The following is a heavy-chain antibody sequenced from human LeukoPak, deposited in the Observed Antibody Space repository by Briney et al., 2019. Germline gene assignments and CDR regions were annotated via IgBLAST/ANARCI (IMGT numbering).Heavy chain of an antibody. CDR1: GGSISSYY. J-gene: IGHJ5*02. CDR2: IYYSGST. Sequence: SETLSLTCTVSGGSISSYYWSWIRQPPGKGLEWIGYIYYSGSTNYNPSLKSRVTISVDTSKNQFSLKLSSMTAADTAVYFCARGLGTYYSFLSGWFDPWGQGTLVTVSS. CDR3: ARGLGTYYSFLSGWFDP. D-gene: IGHD1-26*01. V-gene: IGHV4-59*12.